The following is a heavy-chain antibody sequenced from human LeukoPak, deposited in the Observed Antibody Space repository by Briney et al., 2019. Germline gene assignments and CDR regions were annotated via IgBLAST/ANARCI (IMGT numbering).Heavy chain of an antibody. V-gene: IGHV1-46*01. Sequence: ASVKVSCKASGYTFTSYYMHWVRQAPGQGLEGMGIINPSGGSTSYAQKFQGRVTMTRDTSTSTVYMELSSLRSEDTAVYYCARDQILDCSGGSWYSGYWFDPWGQGTLVTVSS. J-gene: IGHJ5*02. CDR2: INPSGGST. D-gene: IGHD2-15*01. CDR3: ARDQILDCSGGSWYSGYWFDP. CDR1: GYTFTSYY.